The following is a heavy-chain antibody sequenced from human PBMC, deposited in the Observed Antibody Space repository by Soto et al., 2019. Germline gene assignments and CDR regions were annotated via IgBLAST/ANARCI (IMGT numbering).Heavy chain of an antibody. Sequence: PSETLSLTCAFSDDSINNSDWWSWVLQTPGKGLEWIGETYHSGTTNYNPSFKTRVTISIGKSKNYFSLKMNSVTAADTAVYYCAREVNSSIPPGPPCLDPWGQGTMVTVSS. J-gene: IGHJ5*02. D-gene: IGHD6-13*01. V-gene: IGHV4-4*02. CDR1: DDSINNSDW. CDR2: TYHSGTT. CDR3: AREVNSSIPPGPPCLDP.